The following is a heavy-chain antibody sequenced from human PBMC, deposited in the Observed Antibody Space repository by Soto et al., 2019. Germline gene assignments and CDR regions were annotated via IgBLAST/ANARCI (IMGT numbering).Heavy chain of an antibody. CDR2: ILPIFGAA. CDR3: ATEGGGGGTYYFDS. Sequence: QVPLVQSGAEVKKPGSSVKVSCRASGVTFTNYAISWVRQAPGQGLEWVGGILPIFGAASYAQKFQGRVTITADTSTYTAYLELGSLRSGATAVYYCATEGGGGGTYYFDSWGQGTLVTVSS. D-gene: IGHD3-16*01. J-gene: IGHJ4*02. CDR1: GVTFTNYA. V-gene: IGHV1-69*06.